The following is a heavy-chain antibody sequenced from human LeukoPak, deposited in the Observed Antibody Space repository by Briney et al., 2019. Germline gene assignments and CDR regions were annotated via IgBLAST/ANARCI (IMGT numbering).Heavy chain of an antibody. V-gene: IGHV4-61*02. D-gene: IGHD1-26*01. Sequence: SQTLSLTCTASGGSISSGSYYWSWIRQPAGKGLEWIGRIYTSGSTNYNPSLKSRVTISVDTSKNQFSLKLSSVTAADTAVYYCARDRPFIVGAWRGHFDYWGQGTLVTVSS. CDR2: IYTSGST. J-gene: IGHJ4*02. CDR3: ARDRPFIVGAWRGHFDY. CDR1: GGSISSGSYY.